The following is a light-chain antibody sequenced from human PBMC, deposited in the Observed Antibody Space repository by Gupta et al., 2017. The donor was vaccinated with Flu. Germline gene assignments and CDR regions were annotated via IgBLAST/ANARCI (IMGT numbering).Light chain of an antibody. CDR3: SAWDSSLNEAV. J-gene: IGLJ3*02. CDR1: SDNVGNQE. V-gene: IGLV10-54*04. Sequence: TATLTCTGNSDNVGNQEAAWLQQHQGHPPKVLSDRNNNRRSEIAEGFSASRSGNTASLTITGRQPEDEADYYCSAWDSSLNEAVFGGGTKVTVL. CDR2: RNN.